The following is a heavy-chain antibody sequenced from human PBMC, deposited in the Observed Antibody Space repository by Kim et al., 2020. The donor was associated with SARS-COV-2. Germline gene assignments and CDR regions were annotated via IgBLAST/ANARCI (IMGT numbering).Heavy chain of an antibody. CDR2: IGAGHDA. D-gene: IGHD3-10*01. Sequence: GGSLRLSCTPSGFTFSNYAMSWVRQAPGKGLEWVAGIGAGHDAYYADPVRGRFTISRDHFANTLFLQMNSLRADDAAVYHCAKRGATGAGPYSFDAWGQG. J-gene: IGHJ4*02. CDR1: GFTFSNYA. CDR3: AKRGATGAGPYSFDA. V-gene: IGHV3-23*01.